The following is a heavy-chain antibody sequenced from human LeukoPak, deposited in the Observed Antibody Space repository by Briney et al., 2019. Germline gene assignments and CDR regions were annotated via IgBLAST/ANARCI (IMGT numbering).Heavy chain of an antibody. D-gene: IGHD3-16*01. CDR3: ARGGLYYDY. Sequence: GGSLRLSCAASGFTFSNYEMNWVRQAPGKGLKWVSYISSSGDTIFYANSVKGRFTISRDNAKNSLYLQMNSLTAEDTALYYCARGGLYYDYWGQGTLVTVSS. V-gene: IGHV3-48*03. J-gene: IGHJ4*02. CDR2: ISSSGDTI. CDR1: GFTFSNYE.